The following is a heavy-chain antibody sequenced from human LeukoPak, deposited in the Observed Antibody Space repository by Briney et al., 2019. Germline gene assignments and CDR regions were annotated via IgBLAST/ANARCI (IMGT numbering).Heavy chain of an antibody. J-gene: IGHJ4*02. CDR3: AKEVRESAWFYFDY. D-gene: IGHD3-10*01. CDR1: GFTFKTYA. V-gene: IGHV3-23*01. CDR2: IRSSGETT. Sequence: GGSLRLPCAASGFTFKTYAMSWVRQAPGKGLEWVSSIRSSGETTYYADSVKGRFTISRDNSRNTLYLQMDSLRAEDTAVYYCAKEVRESAWFYFDYWGQGNLATVSS.